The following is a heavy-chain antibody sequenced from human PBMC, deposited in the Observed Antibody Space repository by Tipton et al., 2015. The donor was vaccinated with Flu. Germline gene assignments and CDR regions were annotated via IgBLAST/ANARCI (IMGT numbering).Heavy chain of an antibody. J-gene: IGHJ4*02. CDR3: ARRPYNYHSSASADY. CDR2: IYYSGST. D-gene: IGHD3-22*01. CDR1: GGSISSSSYF. V-gene: IGHV4-39*01. Sequence: LRLSCTVSGGSISSSSYFWGWIRQPPGKGLEWIGSIYYSGSTYYNPSLKSRVTISLDTSKNQFSLKLSSVTAADTAVYFCARRPYNYHSSASADYWGQGTLVTVSS.